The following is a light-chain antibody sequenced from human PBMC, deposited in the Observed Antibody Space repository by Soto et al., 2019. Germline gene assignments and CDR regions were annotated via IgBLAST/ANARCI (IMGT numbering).Light chain of an antibody. CDR1: SSDVGGYNY. CDR3: SSYTSSSTLI. CDR2: DVN. J-gene: IGLJ2*01. Sequence: QSALTQPASGSGSPGQSITISCTGTSSDVGGYNYVSWYQQHPGKAPKLMIYDVNTRPSGVSNRFSGSKSGNTASLTISGLQAEDEGDYYCSSYTSSSTLIFGGGTKVTVL. V-gene: IGLV2-14*03.